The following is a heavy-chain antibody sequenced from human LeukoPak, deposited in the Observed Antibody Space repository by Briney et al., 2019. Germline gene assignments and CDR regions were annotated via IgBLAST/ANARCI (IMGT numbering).Heavy chain of an antibody. CDR3: VRGGYRGFDYEY. Sequence: GGSLRLSCVASGFTVSSNYMSWVRQAPGKGLEWVSVIYSGGSTYYVDSVKGRFTISRDNAKSSLYLQMNSLRAEDTAVYYCVRGGYRGFDYEYWGQGTLVTVSS. D-gene: IGHD5-12*01. J-gene: IGHJ4*02. CDR1: GFTVSSNY. V-gene: IGHV3-53*01. CDR2: IYSGGST.